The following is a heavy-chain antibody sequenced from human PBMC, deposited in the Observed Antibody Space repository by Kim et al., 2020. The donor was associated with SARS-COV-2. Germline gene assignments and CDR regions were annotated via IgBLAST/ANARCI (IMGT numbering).Heavy chain of an antibody. CDR3: ARYPGSSSWLAHGMDV. Sequence: GGSLRLSCAASGFTFSSYEMNWVRQAPGKGLEWVSYISSSGSTIYYADSVKGRFTISRDNAKNSLYLQMNSLRAEDTAVYYCARYPGSSSWLAHGMDVWGQGTTVTVSS. CDR2: ISSSGSTI. V-gene: IGHV3-48*03. CDR1: GFTFSSYE. D-gene: IGHD6-13*01. J-gene: IGHJ6*02.